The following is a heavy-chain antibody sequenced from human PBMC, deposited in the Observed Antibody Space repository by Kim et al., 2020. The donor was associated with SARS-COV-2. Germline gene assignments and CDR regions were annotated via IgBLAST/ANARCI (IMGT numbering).Heavy chain of an antibody. Sequence: SETLSLTCTVSGGPISSYYWSWIRQPPGKGLEWIGYIYYSGSTNYNPSLKSRVTISVDTSKNQFSLKLSSVTAADTAVYYCARRHGGNTNFDYWGQGTL. CDR2: IYYSGST. CDR3: ARRHGGNTNFDY. V-gene: IGHV4-59*08. D-gene: IGHD2-15*01. CDR1: GGPISSYY. J-gene: IGHJ4*02.